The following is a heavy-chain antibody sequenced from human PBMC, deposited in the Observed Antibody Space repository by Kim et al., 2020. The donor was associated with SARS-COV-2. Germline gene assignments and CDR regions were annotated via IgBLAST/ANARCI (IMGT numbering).Heavy chain of an antibody. V-gene: IGHV1-69*13. CDR1: GGTFSSYA. D-gene: IGHD5-18*01. CDR3: ARGGIQLWLLRY. CDR2: IIHIFGTA. Sequence: SVKVSCKASGGTFSSYAISWVRQAPGQGLEWMGGIIHIFGTANYAQKFQGRVTITADESTSTAYMELSSLRSDDTAVYYCARGGIQLWLLRYWGQGTLVTVSS. J-gene: IGHJ4*02.